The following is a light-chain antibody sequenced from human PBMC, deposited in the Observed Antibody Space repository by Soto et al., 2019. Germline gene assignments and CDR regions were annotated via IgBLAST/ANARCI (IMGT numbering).Light chain of an antibody. CDR2: EVS. V-gene: IGLV2-14*01. Sequence: QSALTQPASVTGSPGQSLTISCTGTSSDVGGYNYVSWFQHHPGKATKLIIHEVSYRPSGVSNRFSGSKSGDTASLTISELQAEDEADYYCSSFSNTISRYAFGTGTKVTVL. CDR3: SSFSNTISRYA. J-gene: IGLJ1*01. CDR1: SSDVGGYNY.